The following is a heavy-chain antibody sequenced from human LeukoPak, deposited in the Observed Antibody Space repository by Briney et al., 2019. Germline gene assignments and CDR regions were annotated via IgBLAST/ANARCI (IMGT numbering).Heavy chain of an antibody. CDR1: GGSFSGYY. CDR2: INHSGST. J-gene: IGHJ5*02. D-gene: IGHD3-3*01. CDR3: ARLLNYDFWSGYYKYNWFDP. V-gene: IGHV4-34*01. Sequence: PSETLSLTCAVYGGSFSGYYGSWIRQPPGKGLEWIGEINHSGSTNYNPSLKSRVTISVDTSKNQFSLKLSSVTAADTAVYYCARLLNYDFWSGYYKYNWFDPWGQGTLVTVSS.